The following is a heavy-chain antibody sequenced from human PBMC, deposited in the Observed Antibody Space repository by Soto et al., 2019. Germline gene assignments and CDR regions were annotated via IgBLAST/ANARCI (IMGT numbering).Heavy chain of an antibody. D-gene: IGHD3-22*01. CDR3: ATGGTYYESPALAF. V-gene: IGHV1-69*01. CDR1: GDSFSSYA. CDR2: IIPIFGTA. Sequence: QVQLVQSVAEVKKPGSSVIVSCKASGDSFSSYAISWVRQAPGHGLEWMGRIIPIFGTATYAKRVQGRVTITADESMSTANLELTSLRSVDTAVYYCATGGTYYESPALAFWGQGTLVTVSS. J-gene: IGHJ4*02.